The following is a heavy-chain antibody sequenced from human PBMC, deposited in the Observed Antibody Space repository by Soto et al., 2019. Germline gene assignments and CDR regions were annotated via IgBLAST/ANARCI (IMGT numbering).Heavy chain of an antibody. J-gene: IGHJ5*02. V-gene: IGHV1-18*01. Sequence: GASVNVSCKASGYTFTNYVISWVRQAPGQGLEWMGWINVYNGNTKYAQKVQGRVTMTTDTSTSTAYMELRSLRSDDTAVYYCARGVGSGSYYNQYNWFDPWGQGTLVTVSS. CDR2: INVYNGNT. CDR3: ARGVGSGSYYNQYNWFDP. CDR1: GYTFTNYV. D-gene: IGHD3-10*01.